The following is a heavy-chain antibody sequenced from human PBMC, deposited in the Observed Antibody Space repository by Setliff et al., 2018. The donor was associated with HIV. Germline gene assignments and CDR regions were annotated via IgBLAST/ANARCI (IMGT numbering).Heavy chain of an antibody. J-gene: IGHJ6*03. CDR1: GYTFTGYY. Sequence: ASVKVSCKASGYTFTGYYMHWVRQAPGQGLEWMGWINPNTGGTNFAQKFQGRVTMTRDTSISTAYMELSSLKSEDTAIYYCASAYDYYMDVWGKGTTVTVS. V-gene: IGHV1-2*02. CDR3: ASAYDYYMDV. CDR2: INPNTGGT.